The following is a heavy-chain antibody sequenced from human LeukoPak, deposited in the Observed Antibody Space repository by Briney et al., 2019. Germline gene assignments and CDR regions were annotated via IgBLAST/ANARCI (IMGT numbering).Heavy chain of an antibody. J-gene: IGHJ4*02. CDR2: INPNSGGT. CDR1: GYTFTGYY. D-gene: IGHD6-19*01. V-gene: IGHV1-2*02. CDR3: ARSRDSSGWYIFFDY. Sequence: ASVTVSCKASGYTFTGYYMHWVRQAPGQGLEWMGWINPNSGGTNYAQKLQGRVTMTRDTSISTAYMELSRLRSDDTAVYYCARSRDSSGWYIFFDYWGQGTLVTVSS.